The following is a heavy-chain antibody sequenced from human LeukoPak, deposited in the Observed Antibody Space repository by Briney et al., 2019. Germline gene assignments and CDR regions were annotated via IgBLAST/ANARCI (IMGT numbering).Heavy chain of an antibody. J-gene: IGHJ4*02. CDR2: ISYDGSNK. D-gene: IGHD3-9*01. CDR1: GFTFSSYG. CDR3: AKPRARYDILPPIDY. Sequence: GRSLRLSCAASGFTFSSYGMHWVRQAPGKGLEWVAVISYDGSNKYYADSVKGRFTISRDNSKNTLYLQMNSLRAEDTAVYYCAKPRARYDILPPIDYWGQGTLVTVSS. V-gene: IGHV3-30*18.